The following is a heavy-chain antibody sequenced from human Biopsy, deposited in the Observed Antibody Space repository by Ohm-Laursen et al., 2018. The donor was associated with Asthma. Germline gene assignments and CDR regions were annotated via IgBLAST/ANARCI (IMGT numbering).Heavy chain of an antibody. J-gene: IGHJ4*02. D-gene: IGHD4-17*01. Sequence: SSVKVPCKISGYSLTDLSMHWVRQAPGQGLEWMGGHDHEEGGTVNARRFQGRVTMTEDTSTDTAYMELSSLSSDDTAVYYCASDFPKDYARYNFQFWGQGTLVTVSS. CDR1: GYSLTDLS. CDR2: HDHEEGGT. CDR3: ASDFPKDYARYNFQF. V-gene: IGHV1-24*01.